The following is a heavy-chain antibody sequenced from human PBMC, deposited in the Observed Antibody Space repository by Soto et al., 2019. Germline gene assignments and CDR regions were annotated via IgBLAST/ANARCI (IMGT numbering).Heavy chain of an antibody. CDR1: GFTFSNYW. CDR3: VRGAYRGFRLDS. CDR2: INVDASGA. Sequence: EVQLVESGGGLVQRGGSLRLSCAASGFTFSNYWIHWVRQAPGKGLVWVSRINVDASGANYADFVKGRFTISRDNAKNTVYLQMNSLRAEDTAVYYCVRGAYRGFRLDSWCQGTLVTVSS. J-gene: IGHJ5*01. V-gene: IGHV3-74*01. D-gene: IGHD5-18*01.